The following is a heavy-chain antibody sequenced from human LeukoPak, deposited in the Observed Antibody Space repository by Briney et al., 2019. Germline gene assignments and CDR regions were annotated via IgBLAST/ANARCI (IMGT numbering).Heavy chain of an antibody. Sequence: ASVTVSCKVSVYTLTELSMHWVRHAPGQGLEWMGIINPSDDSTRYAQKFQGRVTMTKDTSTNTVYMDLSSLSSDDTAVYYCARAYYDSSAYHHAVCFDYWGQGTLVTVSS. CDR2: INPSDDST. D-gene: IGHD3-22*01. CDR3: ARAYYDSSAYHHAVCFDY. CDR1: VYTLTELS. J-gene: IGHJ4*02. V-gene: IGHV1-46*01.